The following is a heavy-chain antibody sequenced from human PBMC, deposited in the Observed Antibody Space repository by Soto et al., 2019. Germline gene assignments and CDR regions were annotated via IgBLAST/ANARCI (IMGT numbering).Heavy chain of an antibody. CDR1: GFTFITAW. CDR3: AVDTPGFGQGEFEY. V-gene: IGHV3-15*07. Sequence: EVQLVASAGGLVEPGGSLRLSCAASGFTFITAWMNWVRQAPGKGLEWVGHVKSGGTTDYAAPVKGRFTISRDDSKNTVSLQMSGLKPEDTAVYYCAVDTPGFGQGEFEYWGQGALVTVSS. J-gene: IGHJ4*02. CDR2: VKSGGTT. D-gene: IGHD5-18*01.